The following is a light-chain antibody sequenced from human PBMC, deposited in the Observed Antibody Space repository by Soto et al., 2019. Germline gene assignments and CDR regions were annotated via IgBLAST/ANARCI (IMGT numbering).Light chain of an antibody. CDR1: QGISSN. CDR2: GAS. CDR3: QILDAYPPWT. Sequence: QLTQSPSSLSASVGDRVTLNCRASQGISSNLAWYQQKPGRAPKLLIFGASTLQSGVPSRFSGSGSGTDFTLTISSLQPEDFATYCCQILDAYPPWTFGQGTKVDIK. J-gene: IGKJ1*01. V-gene: IGKV1-9*01.